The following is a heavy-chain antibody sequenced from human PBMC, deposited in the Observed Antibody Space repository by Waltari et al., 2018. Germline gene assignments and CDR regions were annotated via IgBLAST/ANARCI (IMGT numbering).Heavy chain of an antibody. D-gene: IGHD6-13*01. CDR2: ISSSSITI. J-gene: IGHJ5*02. V-gene: IGHV3-48*01. Sequence: EVQLVESGGGLVQPGGSLRLSCAASGFTFSSYSMNWVRQAPGKGLEWVSYISSSSITIYYADSVKGRFTIARDNSKNTLDLQRNSLRAEDTAVYYCAKAPLAAAGTSWFDPWGQGTLVTVSS. CDR3: AKAPLAAAGTSWFDP. CDR1: GFTFSSYS.